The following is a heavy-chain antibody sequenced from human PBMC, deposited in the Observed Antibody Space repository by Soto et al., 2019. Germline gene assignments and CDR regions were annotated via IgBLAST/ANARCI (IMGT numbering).Heavy chain of an antibody. CDR1: GYTLTGYY. CDR3: ARAGGYCSGGSCYSHYYYGMDV. D-gene: IGHD2-15*01. Sequence: ASVKVSCKASGYTLTGYYMHWVRQAPGQGLEWMGWINPNSGGTNYAQKFQGRVTMTRDTSISTAYMELSRLRSDDTAVYYCARAGGYCSGGSCYSHYYYGMDVWGQGTTVTVS. J-gene: IGHJ6*02. CDR2: INPNSGGT. V-gene: IGHV1-2*02.